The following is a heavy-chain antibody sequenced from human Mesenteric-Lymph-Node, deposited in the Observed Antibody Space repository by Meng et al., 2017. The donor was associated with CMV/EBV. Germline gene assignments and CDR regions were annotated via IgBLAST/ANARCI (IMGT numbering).Heavy chain of an antibody. V-gene: IGHV3-21*01. CDR1: GFTFSSYE. Sequence: GESLKISCAASGFTFSSYEMNWVRQAPGKGLEWVSSISSSSSYIYYADSVKGRFTISRDNAKNSLYLQMNSLRAEDTAVYYCARDQRRWELLTPYYYYGMDVWGQGTTVTVSS. D-gene: IGHD1-26*01. CDR3: ARDQRRWELLTPYYYYGMDV. CDR2: ISSSSSYI. J-gene: IGHJ6*02.